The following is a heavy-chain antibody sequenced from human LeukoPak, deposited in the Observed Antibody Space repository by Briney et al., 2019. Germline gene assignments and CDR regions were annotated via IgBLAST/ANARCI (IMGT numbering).Heavy chain of an antibody. V-gene: IGHV4-4*07. J-gene: IGHJ4*02. CDR3: ARGRNYDFWSGYYTEFDY. CDR1: GGSISSYY. Sequence: PSETLSLTCTVSGGSISSYYWSWIRQPAGKGLEWIGRIYTSGSTNYNPSLKSRVTMSVDTSKNQFSLKLSSVTAADTAVYYCARGRNYDFWSGYYTEFDYWGQGTLVTVSS. D-gene: IGHD3-3*01. CDR2: IYTSGST.